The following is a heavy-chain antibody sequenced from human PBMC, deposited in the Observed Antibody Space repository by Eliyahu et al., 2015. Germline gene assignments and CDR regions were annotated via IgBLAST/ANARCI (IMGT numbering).Heavy chain of an antibody. Sequence: QVQLQESGPGLVKPSETLSLTCTVSGGXISXYXWSWXRQPXGKGLEWIGRIYTSGSTNYNPXXKSRVTMSVDTSKNQFSLKLSSVTAADTAVYYCARDRGYSYGYYYYYYYMDVWGKGTTVTVSS. J-gene: IGHJ6*03. CDR1: GGXISXYX. CDR3: ARDRGYSYGYYYYYYYMDV. V-gene: IGHV4-4*07. D-gene: IGHD5-18*01. CDR2: IYTSGST.